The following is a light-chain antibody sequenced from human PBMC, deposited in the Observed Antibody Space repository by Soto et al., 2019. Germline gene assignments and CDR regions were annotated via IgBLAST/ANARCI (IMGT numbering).Light chain of an antibody. Sequence: QSVLTQPPSVSAASGQKVTISCSGSRSNIGDNYVSWYQLLPGAAPKLLISDNERRPSGIPDRFSGSKSGTTATLAIAGLQNADEAEYYCGTWDTSMSAYVFAAGTKVTVL. J-gene: IGLJ1*01. CDR3: GTWDTSMSAYV. V-gene: IGLV1-51*01. CDR2: DNE. CDR1: RSNIGDNY.